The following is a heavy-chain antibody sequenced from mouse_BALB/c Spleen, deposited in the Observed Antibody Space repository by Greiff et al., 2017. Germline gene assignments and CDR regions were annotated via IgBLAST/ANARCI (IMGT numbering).Heavy chain of an antibody. CDR2: IRNKANGYTT. Sequence: EVQGVESGGGLVQPGGSLRLSCATSGFTFTDYYMSWVRQPPGKALEWLGFIRNKANGYTTEYSASVKGRFTISRDNSQSILYLQMNTLRAEDSATYYCASSYYRYFYAMDYWGQGTSVTVSS. D-gene: IGHD2-14*01. CDR1: GFTFTDYY. J-gene: IGHJ4*01. CDR3: ASSYYRYFYAMDY. V-gene: IGHV7-3*02.